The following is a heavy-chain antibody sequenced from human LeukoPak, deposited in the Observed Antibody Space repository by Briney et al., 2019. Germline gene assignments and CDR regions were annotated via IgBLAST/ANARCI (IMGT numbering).Heavy chain of an antibody. D-gene: IGHD1-1*01. V-gene: IGHV4-59*01. J-gene: IGHJ5*02. CDR3: ARDRLQLQS. Sequence: GSLRLSCAASGGSISNYYWNWIRQPPGKGLEWIGYIYYTGNTNYNPSLKSRVTISVDTSKNQFSLKLSSVTAADTAVYYCARDRLQLQSWGQGTLVTVSS. CDR1: GGSISNYY. CDR2: IYYTGNT.